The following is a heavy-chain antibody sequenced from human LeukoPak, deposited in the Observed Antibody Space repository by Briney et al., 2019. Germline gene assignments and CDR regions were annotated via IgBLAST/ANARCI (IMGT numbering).Heavy chain of an antibody. D-gene: IGHD6-19*01. CDR1: GFTFSSYG. CDR2: IRYDGSNK. J-gene: IGHJ4*02. Sequence: PGGSLRLSCAASGFTFSSYGMHWVRQAPGKGLEWVAFIRYDGSNKYYADSVKGRFTISRDNSKNTLYLQMNSLRAEDTAVYYCARDGRWLVRGDYWGQGTLVTVSS. V-gene: IGHV3-30*02. CDR3: ARDGRWLVRGDY.